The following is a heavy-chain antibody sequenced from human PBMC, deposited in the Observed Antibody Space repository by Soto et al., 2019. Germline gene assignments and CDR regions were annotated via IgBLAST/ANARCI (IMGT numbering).Heavy chain of an antibody. D-gene: IGHD1-1*01. CDR1: GFSFSSSGVG. V-gene: IGHV2-5*05. J-gene: IGHJ4*02. Sequence: SGPTLVNPTQTLTLTCTFSGFSFSSSGVGVGWIRQPPGKALEWLALIYWDEDQRYAPSLRSRLTVTKDTSENRVVLTLTDMGPVDTGTYYCAYTQVINRNWNIFDYWGQGAPVTVAS. CDR2: IYWDEDQ. CDR3: AYTQVINRNWNIFDY.